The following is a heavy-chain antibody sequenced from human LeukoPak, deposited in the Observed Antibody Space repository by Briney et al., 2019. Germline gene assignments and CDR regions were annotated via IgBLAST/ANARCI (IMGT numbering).Heavy chain of an antibody. Sequence: WGALRLSRGAPGFTLSCYWMSRVRPAPGEGLEWVANIKQDGSEKYYVDSVKGRFTISRDNAKNSLYLQMNSLRAEDTAVYYCAAGGVRGLWGQGTLVTVSS. V-gene: IGHV3-7*01. CDR1: GFTLSCYW. D-gene: IGHD3-10*01. J-gene: IGHJ4*02. CDR3: AAGGVRGL. CDR2: IKQDGSEK.